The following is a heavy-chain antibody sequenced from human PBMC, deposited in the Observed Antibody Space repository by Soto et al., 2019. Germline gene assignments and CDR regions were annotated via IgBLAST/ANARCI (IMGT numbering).Heavy chain of an antibody. V-gene: IGHV1-69*13. D-gene: IGHD3-10*02. CDR3: ARDPLSSFAMDV. CDR1: GDTFSSYA. J-gene: IGHJ6*02. CDR2: IIPTFGRT. Sequence: ASVKVSCKASGDTFSSYAISWVRQAPGKGLEWMGKIIPTFGRTNYAQKFQGRLTISADDSTSTAYMELSSLLSEDTAVYYCARDPLSSFAMDVWGQGTTVTVSS.